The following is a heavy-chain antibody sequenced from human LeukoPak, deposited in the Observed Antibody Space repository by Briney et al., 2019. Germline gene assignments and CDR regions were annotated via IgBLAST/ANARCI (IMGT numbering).Heavy chain of an antibody. CDR2: IYYSGST. CDR3: AREDCSGGSCYGY. V-gene: IGHV4-59*12. D-gene: IGHD2-15*01. CDR1: GGSISSYY. Sequence: SETLSLTCTVSGGSISSYYWNWIRQPPGKGLEWIGYIYYSGSTNYNPSLKSRVTISVDTSKNQFSLKLSSVTAADTAVYYCAREDCSGGSCYGYWGQGTLVTVSS. J-gene: IGHJ4*02.